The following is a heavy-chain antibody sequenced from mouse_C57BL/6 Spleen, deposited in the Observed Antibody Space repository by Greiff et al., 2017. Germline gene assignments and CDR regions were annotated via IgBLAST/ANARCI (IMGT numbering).Heavy chain of an antibody. CDR2: IYPGNGDT. D-gene: IGHD1-1*01. J-gene: IGHJ4*01. CDR3: ARSYYGSSSFYAMDY. CDR1: GYSFTSYN. Sequence: LQQSGAGLVRPGASVKMSCKASGYSFTSYNMHWVKQTPRQGLEWIVAIYPGNGDTSYNQKFKGKATLTVDTSSSTAYMQLSSLTSENSAVYFCARSYYGSSSFYAMDYWGQGTSVTVSS. V-gene: IGHV1-12*01.